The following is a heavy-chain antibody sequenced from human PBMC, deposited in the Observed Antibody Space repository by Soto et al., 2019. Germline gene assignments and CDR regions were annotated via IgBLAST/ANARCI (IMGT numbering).Heavy chain of an antibody. CDR1: GFTFSSYG. J-gene: IGHJ4*02. CDR2: ISYDGSNK. CDR3: AKDLEAAAGPFDY. Sequence: QVQLVESGGGVVQPGRSLRLSCAASGFTFSSYGMHWVRQAPGKGLEWVAVISYDGSNKYYADSVKGRFTISRDNSKNTLYLQTNSLRAEDTAVYYCAKDLEAAAGPFDYWGQGTLVTVSS. D-gene: IGHD6-13*01. V-gene: IGHV3-30*18.